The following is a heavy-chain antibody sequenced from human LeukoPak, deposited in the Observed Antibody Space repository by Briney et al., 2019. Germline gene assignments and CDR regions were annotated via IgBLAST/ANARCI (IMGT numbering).Heavy chain of an antibody. V-gene: IGHV3-23*01. CDR3: AKSLSSGYPFDY. D-gene: IGHD3-22*01. CDR1: GFTFSNYG. Sequence: GGSLRLSCAASGFTFSNYGMNWVRLAPGKGLEWVSGITGRGETKYYADSVKGRFTISRDNSKNTLYLQMNSLRAEDTAVYYCAKSLSSGYPFDYWGQGTLVTVSS. CDR2: ITGRGETK. J-gene: IGHJ4*02.